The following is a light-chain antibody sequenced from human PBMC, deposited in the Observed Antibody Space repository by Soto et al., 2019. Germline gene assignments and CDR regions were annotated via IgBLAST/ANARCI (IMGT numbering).Light chain of an antibody. CDR3: SSYTSSSLLYV. Sequence: QSALTQPASVSGSPGQSITISCTGTSSDIGNSNHVSWYQQHPGKAPKLMIYDVNHRPSGISNRFSGSKSASTASLTISGLQAEDEADYYCSSYTSSSLLYVFGTGTKLTVL. J-gene: IGLJ1*01. CDR1: SSDIGNSNH. V-gene: IGLV2-14*03. CDR2: DVN.